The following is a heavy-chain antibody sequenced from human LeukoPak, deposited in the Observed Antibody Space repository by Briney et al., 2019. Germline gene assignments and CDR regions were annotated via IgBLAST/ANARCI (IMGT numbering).Heavy chain of an antibody. CDR3: ARITWGNYFDY. V-gene: IGHV3-21*01. CDR1: GFIFSSYS. D-gene: IGHD7-27*01. CDR2: ISSSGSYK. Sequence: PGGSLRLSCAASGFIFSSYSMNWVRQAPGKGLEWDSSISSSGSYKYYADSVKGRFTISRDNAKNSMYLQMNSLRTEDTAVYYCARITWGNYFDYWGQGTLVTVSS. J-gene: IGHJ4*02.